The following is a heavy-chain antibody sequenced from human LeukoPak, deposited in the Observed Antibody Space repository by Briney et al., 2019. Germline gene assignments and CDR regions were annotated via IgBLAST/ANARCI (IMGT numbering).Heavy chain of an antibody. J-gene: IGHJ6*02. V-gene: IGHV3-48*03. CDR3: ARDRKGVLDV. D-gene: IGHD3-10*01. CDR2: ISSSGSTI. CDR1: GFTFSSYE. Sequence: GGSLRLSCAASGFTFSSYEMNWVRQAPGKGLEGVSYISSSGSTIYYADSVKGRFTISRDNAKNSLYLQMNSLRAEDTAVYYCARDRKGVLDVWGQGATVTVSS.